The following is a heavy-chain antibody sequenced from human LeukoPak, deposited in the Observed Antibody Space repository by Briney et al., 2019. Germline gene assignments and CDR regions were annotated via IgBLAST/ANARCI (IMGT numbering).Heavy chain of an antibody. J-gene: IGHJ4*02. V-gene: IGHV4-30-4*01. D-gene: IGHD2-2*01. CDR3: ARVPAAMSAFDH. Sequence: SETLSLTCTVSGGSISSGDYYWSWIRQPPGKGLEWIGYIYYSGGTYYNPSLKSRVTISIDTSKNQFSLRLSSVTAADTAVYYCARVPAAMSAFDHWGQGTLVTVSS. CDR1: GGSISSGDYY. CDR2: IYYSGGT.